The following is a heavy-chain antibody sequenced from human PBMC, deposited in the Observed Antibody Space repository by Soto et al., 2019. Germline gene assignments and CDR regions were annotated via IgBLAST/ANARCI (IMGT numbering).Heavy chain of an antibody. Sequence: EVRLLESGGGLVKPGGSLRLSCATSGLTFSNYAMSWVRQAPGGGLEWVSSMSGSSSTTYYADSVRGRFTISRDRSKNTLDLQMSSLRAEDTALYYCAKNQERELPRVIDFCGQGTLVTVSS. CDR2: MSGSSSTT. J-gene: IGHJ4*02. D-gene: IGHD1-7*01. V-gene: IGHV3-23*01. CDR3: AKNQERELPRVIDF. CDR1: GLTFSNYA.